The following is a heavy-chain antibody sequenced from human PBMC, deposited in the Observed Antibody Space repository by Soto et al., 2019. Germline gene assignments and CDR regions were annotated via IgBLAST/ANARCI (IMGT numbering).Heavy chain of an antibody. CDR2: INHSGST. CDR1: GGSFSGYY. D-gene: IGHD3-10*02. Sequence: PSETLSLTCAVYGGSFSGYYWSWIRQPPGKGLEWIGEINHSGSTNYNPSLKSRVTISVDTSKNQFSLKLSSVTAADTAVYYCARGSTMSRGMDVWGQGTTVTVS. V-gene: IGHV4-34*01. J-gene: IGHJ6*02. CDR3: ARGSTMSRGMDV.